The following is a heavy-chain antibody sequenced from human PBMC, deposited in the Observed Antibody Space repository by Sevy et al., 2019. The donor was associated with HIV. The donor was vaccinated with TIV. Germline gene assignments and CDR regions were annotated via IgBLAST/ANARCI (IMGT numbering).Heavy chain of an antibody. D-gene: IGHD3-10*01. CDR3: AREGGLGFWVFDS. CDR2: MSFSGETI. CDR1: GFTFSDYS. V-gene: IGHV3-11*01. Sequence: GGSLRLSCAASGFTFSDYSMTWIRQAPGKGLEWLSYMSFSGETIHYADSVKGRFTISRDNANKTLSLEMKSLRAEDTGIHYCAREGGLGFWVFDSWGQGTSVTVSS. J-gene: IGHJ4*01.